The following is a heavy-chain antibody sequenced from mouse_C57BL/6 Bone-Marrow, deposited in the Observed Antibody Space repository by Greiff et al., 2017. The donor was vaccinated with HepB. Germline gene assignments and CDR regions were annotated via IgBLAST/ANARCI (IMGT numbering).Heavy chain of an antibody. CDR2: IYPRDGST. CDR1: GYTFTDHT. CDR3: ARGNYYGSSSWFTY. J-gene: IGHJ3*01. Sequence: VKLMESDAELVKPGASVKISCKVSGYTFTDHTIHWMKQRPEQGLEWIGYIYPRDGSTKYNEKFKGKATLTADKSSSTAYMQLNSLTSEDSAVYFCARGNYYGSSSWFTYWGQGTLVTVSA. V-gene: IGHV1-78*01. D-gene: IGHD1-1*01.